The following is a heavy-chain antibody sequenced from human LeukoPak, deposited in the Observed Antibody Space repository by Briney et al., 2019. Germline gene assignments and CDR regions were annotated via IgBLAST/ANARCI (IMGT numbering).Heavy chain of an antibody. CDR3: ASGHSSGWSGGDAFDI. V-gene: IGHV3-53*01. D-gene: IGHD6-19*01. Sequence: GGSLRLSCAASGFTVSSNYMSWVRQAPGKGLEWVSVIYSGGSTYYADSVKGRFTISRDNSMNTLYLQMNSLRAEDTAVYYCASGHSSGWSGGDAFDIWGQGTMVTVSS. J-gene: IGHJ3*02. CDR2: IYSGGST. CDR1: GFTVSSNY.